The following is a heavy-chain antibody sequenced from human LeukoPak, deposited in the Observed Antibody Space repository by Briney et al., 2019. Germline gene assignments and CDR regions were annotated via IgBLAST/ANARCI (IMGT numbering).Heavy chain of an antibody. CDR3: ASQKTRATGSYYYYYMDV. D-gene: IGHD3-10*01. CDR1: GYTSSDYW. J-gene: IGHJ6*03. CDR2: IYPGDSDI. V-gene: IGHV5-51*01. Sequence: GESLKISCNGSGYTSSDYWIGWVRQMPGKGLEWMGIIYPGDSDIRYSPSFQGQVTISADKSITTAYLQWSSLKASDTAMYYCASQKTRATGSYYYYYMDVWGKGTTVTVSS.